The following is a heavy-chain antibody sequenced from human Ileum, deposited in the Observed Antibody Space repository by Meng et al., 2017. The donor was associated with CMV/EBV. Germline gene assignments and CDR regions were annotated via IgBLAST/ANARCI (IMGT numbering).Heavy chain of an antibody. Sequence: GGSLRLSCAASGFSFSSYAMHWVRQAPGKGLEYVSAISSNGGSTYYADSVKGRFTISRDNSKNTLYLQMSSLRAEDTAVYYWAKDRSCSTTSCSYYFDYWGQGTLVTVSS. D-gene: IGHD2-2*01. J-gene: IGHJ4*02. V-gene: IGHV3-64*02. CDR1: GFSFSSYA. CDR3: AKDRSCSTTSCSYYFDY. CDR2: ISSNGGST.